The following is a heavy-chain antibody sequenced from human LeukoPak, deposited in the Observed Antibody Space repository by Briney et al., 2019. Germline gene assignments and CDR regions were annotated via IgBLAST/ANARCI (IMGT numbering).Heavy chain of an antibody. CDR2: IIPIFGTA. CDR3: ARGFTMVREYAFDI. CDR1: VGTFSSYA. Sequence: ASVKVSCKASVGTFSSYAISWVRHAPGQGLEWMGGIIPIFGTANYAQKFQGRVTITTDESTSTAYRELSSLSSEDTAVYYCARGFTMVREYAFDIWGQGTMVTVSS. V-gene: IGHV1-69*05. D-gene: IGHD3-10*01. J-gene: IGHJ3*02.